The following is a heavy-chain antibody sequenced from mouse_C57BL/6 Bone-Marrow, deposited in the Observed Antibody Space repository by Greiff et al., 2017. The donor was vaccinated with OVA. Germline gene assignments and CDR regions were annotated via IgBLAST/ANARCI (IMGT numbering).Heavy chain of an antibody. CDR3: AREGVGRDYAMDY. Sequence: QVQLQQPGAELVMPGASVKLSCKASGYTFTSYWMHWVKQRPGQGLEWIGEIDPSDSYTNYNQKFKGKSTLTVDKSSSTAYMQLSSLTSEDSAVYYCAREGVGRDYAMDYWGQGTSVTVSS. V-gene: IGHV1-69*01. J-gene: IGHJ4*01. CDR2: IDPSDSYT. D-gene: IGHD4-1*01. CDR1: GYTFTSYW.